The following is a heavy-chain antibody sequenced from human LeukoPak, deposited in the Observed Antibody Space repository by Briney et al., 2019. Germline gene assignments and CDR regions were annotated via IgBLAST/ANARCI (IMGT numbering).Heavy chain of an antibody. CDR2: INPNSGDT. V-gene: IGHV1-2*02. Sequence: ASVKVSCKASGGTFSSYAISWVRQAPGQGLEWMGWINPNSGDTNYAQRFQGRVTMTRDTSISTAYMELSRLRVDDTAIYYCARGGKSELGACDYWGQGTLVTVSS. J-gene: IGHJ4*02. CDR3: ARGGKSELGACDY. CDR1: GGTFSSYA. D-gene: IGHD7-27*01.